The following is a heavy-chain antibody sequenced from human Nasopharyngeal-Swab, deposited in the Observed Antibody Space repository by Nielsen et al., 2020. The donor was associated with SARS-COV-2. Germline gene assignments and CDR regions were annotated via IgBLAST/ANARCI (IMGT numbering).Heavy chain of an antibody. V-gene: IGHV4-34*01. Sequence: SETLSLTCAASGESFSYYYWRWIRQSPGQGLEWIAEINQSGATNYTPSLKSRVTISVDPSKNQLSLKVTSVTAADTAVYFCARRPGANYRPGFESWGQGSLVTVSS. D-gene: IGHD1-7*01. CDR1: GESFSYYY. CDR3: ARRPGANYRPGFES. J-gene: IGHJ4*02. CDR2: INQSGAT.